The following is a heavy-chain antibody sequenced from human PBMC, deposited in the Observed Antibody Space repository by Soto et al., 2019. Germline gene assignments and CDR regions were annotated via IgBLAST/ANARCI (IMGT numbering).Heavy chain of an antibody. V-gene: IGHV1-3*01. J-gene: IGHJ6*02. D-gene: IGHD6-13*01. CDR3: ARGPDMATSSYYYYVLDV. Sequence: ASVKVSCKASGYTFTNYAMHWVRQAPGQRLEWMGWINAGNGNTRYSQKFQGRVTITRDTSASTAYMELSSLRSEDTAVYYCARGPDMATSSYYYYVLDVWAQGTTVTVSS. CDR1: GYTFTNYA. CDR2: INAGNGNT.